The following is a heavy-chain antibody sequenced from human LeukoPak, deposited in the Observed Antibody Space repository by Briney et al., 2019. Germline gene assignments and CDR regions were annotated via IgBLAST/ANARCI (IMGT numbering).Heavy chain of an antibody. J-gene: IGHJ3*02. D-gene: IGHD3-22*01. V-gene: IGHV1-8*01. CDR1: GYTFTSYD. CDR2: MNPNSGNT. CDR3: ARGGPMDDSSGYYFHAFDI. Sequence: GASVKVSCKASGYTFTSYDINWVRQATGQGLAWMGWMNPNSGNTGYAQKFQGRVTMTRNTSISTAYMELSSLRSEDTAVYYCARGGPMDDSSGYYFHAFDIWGQGTMVTVSS.